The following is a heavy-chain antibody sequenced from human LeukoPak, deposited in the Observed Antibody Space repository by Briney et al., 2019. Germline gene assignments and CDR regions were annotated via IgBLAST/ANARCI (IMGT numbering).Heavy chain of an antibody. V-gene: IGHV4-39*07. CDR1: GGSISSSSYY. CDR2: IYYSGST. CDR3: ARAFYSSSWTHNWFDP. D-gene: IGHD6-13*01. Sequence: KPSETLSLTCTVSGGSISSSSYYWGWIRQPPGKGLEWIGSIYYSGSTYYNPSLKSRVTISVDTSKNQFSLKLSSVTAADTAVYYCARAFYSSSWTHNWFDPWGQGTLVTVSS. J-gene: IGHJ5*02.